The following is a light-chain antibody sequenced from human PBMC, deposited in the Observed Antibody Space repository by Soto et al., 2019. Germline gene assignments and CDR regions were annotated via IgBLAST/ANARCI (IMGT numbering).Light chain of an antibody. Sequence: EIVLTQSPAPLSLSPGVRATFSCTASQSVTSSCLTWYQRKPGQAPRLLLHTTPTRATDIQDRFSGSGSGTDFTLTISRLQQEDFAVYYCQQCGGSPLFSFGPGTRVDI. CDR3: QQCGGSPLFS. J-gene: IGKJ3*01. V-gene: IGKV3-20*01. CDR2: TTP. CDR1: QSVTSSC.